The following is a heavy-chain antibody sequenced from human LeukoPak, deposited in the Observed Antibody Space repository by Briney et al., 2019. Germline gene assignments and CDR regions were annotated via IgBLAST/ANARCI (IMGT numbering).Heavy chain of an antibody. D-gene: IGHD5-18*01. CDR2: IRYDGSNK. J-gene: IGHJ6*03. Sequence: PGGSLRLSCTASGFTFSDYSIHWVRQAPGKGLEWVAFIRYDGSNKYYADSVKGRFTISRDNSKNTLYLQMNSLRAEDTAVYYCAKTPGDTAMVGPRYYYYMDVWAKGPRSPSP. CDR3: AKTPGDTAMVGPRYYYYMDV. CDR1: GFTFSDYS. V-gene: IGHV3-30*02.